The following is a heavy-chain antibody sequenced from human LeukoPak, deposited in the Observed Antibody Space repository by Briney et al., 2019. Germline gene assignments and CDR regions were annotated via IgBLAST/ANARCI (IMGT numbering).Heavy chain of an antibody. CDR3: ASIAVAGTNDY. J-gene: IGHJ4*02. D-gene: IGHD6-19*01. CDR2: INHSGST. V-gene: IGHV4-34*01. Sequence: SETLSLTCAVYGGSFSGYYWSWIRQPPGKGLEWIGEINHSGSTNYNPSLKSRVTISVDTSKNQFSLKLSSVTAADTAVYYCASIAVAGTNDYWGQGTLVTVSS. CDR1: GGSFSGYY.